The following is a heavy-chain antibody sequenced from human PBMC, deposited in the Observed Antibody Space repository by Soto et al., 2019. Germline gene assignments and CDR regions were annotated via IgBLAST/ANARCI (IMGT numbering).Heavy chain of an antibody. CDR1: GFTFSSYS. D-gene: IGHD2-21*02. V-gene: IGHV3-48*02. Sequence: EVQLVESGGNLVQPGGSLRLSCAASGFTFSSYSMNWVRQAPGKGLEWVSHISSSSSIIYYADAVKGRFTISRDNGKNSLYLQMNSLRDEDTAVYYFAIDIDCGADCSPGGVYYGMDVWSQGTTVTVSS. CDR2: ISSSSSII. J-gene: IGHJ6*02. CDR3: AIDIDCGADCSPGGVYYGMDV.